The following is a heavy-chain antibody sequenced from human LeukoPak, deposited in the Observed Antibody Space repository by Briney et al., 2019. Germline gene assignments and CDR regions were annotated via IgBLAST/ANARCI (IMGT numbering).Heavy chain of an antibody. Sequence: SVTVSCTASGGTFSIYAISWVRQAPGQGLEWMGGIIPIFGTANYAQKFQGRVTITADESTSTAYMELSSLRSEDTAVYYCAHSGERGYSGYLIDYWGQGTLVTVSS. CDR3: AHSGERGYSGYLIDY. D-gene: IGHD5-12*01. CDR2: IIPIFGTA. J-gene: IGHJ4*02. CDR1: GGTFSIYA. V-gene: IGHV1-69*13.